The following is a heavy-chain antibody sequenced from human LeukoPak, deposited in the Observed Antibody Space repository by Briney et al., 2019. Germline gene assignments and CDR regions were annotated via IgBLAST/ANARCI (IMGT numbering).Heavy chain of an antibody. CDR1: GFTFSSYW. CDR3: AGYGSGSF. V-gene: IGHV3-7*01. CDR2: VKQDGSEK. Sequence: QPGGSLRLSCAASGFTFSSYWMSWVRQAPGKGLEWVANVKQDGSEKYYVDSVKGRFTISRDNAKNSLYLQMNSLGAEDTAIYYCAGYGSGSFWGQGTLVTVSS. J-gene: IGHJ4*02. D-gene: IGHD3-10*01.